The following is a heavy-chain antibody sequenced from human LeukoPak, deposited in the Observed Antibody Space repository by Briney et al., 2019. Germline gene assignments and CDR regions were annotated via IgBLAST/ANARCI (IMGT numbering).Heavy chain of an antibody. CDR3: ARAISIAARLQPIFDY. CDR1: GGSVSDYY. Sequence: SETLSLTCTVSGGSVSDYYWSWIRQSPGKGLEWIGYLYYTGSTSYNPSLKSRVTISADTSKNQFSLNLTSVTAADTAVYYCARAISIAARLQPIFDYWGQGTLVTDSS. J-gene: IGHJ4*02. D-gene: IGHD6-6*01. V-gene: IGHV4-59*08. CDR2: LYYTGST.